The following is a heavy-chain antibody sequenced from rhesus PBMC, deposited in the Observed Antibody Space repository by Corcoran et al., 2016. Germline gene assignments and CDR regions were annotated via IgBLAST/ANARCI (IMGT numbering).Heavy chain of an antibody. J-gene: IGHJ4*01. V-gene: IGHV4-169*01. Sequence: QLQLQESGPGLVKPSETLSVTCAVSGGSISSSYWSWIRQAPGKGLEWIGVCYGGSSSTNYNPSLKSRVTLSVDTSKSQLSLKLSSVTTADTAVYYCARVPDYWGQGVLVTVSS. CDR3: ARVPDY. CDR1: GGSISSSY. CDR2: CYGGSSST.